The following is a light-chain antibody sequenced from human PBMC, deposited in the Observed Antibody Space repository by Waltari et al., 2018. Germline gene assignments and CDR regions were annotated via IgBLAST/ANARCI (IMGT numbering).Light chain of an antibody. J-gene: IGLJ2*01. CDR1: SSDVGGYNY. CDR3: SSYASSNTLVI. Sequence: QSALTQPASVSGSPGQSLTISCTGTSSDVGGYNYVSWYQQRPGKAPKVMIYEVSNRPSGVSNRFSGSKSGNTASLTISGLQAEDEADYYCSSYASSNTLVIFGGGTKLTVL. V-gene: IGLV2-14*01. CDR2: EVS.